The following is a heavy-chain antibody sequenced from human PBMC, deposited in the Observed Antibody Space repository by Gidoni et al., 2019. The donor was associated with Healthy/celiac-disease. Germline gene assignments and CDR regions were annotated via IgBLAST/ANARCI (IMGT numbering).Heavy chain of an antibody. J-gene: IGHJ4*02. Sequence: CAASGFTFDDYTMHWVRQAPGKGLEWVSLISWDGGSTYYADSVKGRFTISRDNSKNSLYLQMNSLRTEDTALYYCAKDSSSYHHYNILSYFDYWGQGTLVTVSS. CDR2: ISWDGGST. CDR3: AKDSSSYHHYNILSYFDY. CDR1: GFTFDDYT. V-gene: IGHV3-43*01. D-gene: IGHD2-15*01.